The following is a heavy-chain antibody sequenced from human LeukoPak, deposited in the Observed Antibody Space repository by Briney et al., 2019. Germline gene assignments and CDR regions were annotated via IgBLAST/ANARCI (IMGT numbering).Heavy chain of an antibody. CDR3: AREKGRGVISTYYDY. CDR2: IYSDGST. V-gene: IGHV3-53*01. Sequence: GGSLRLSCAASGFTFSSYSMNWVRQAPGKGLEWVSVIYSDGSTYYEDSVKGRFTISRDNSKNTLSLQMNSLRAEDTAVYYCAREKGRGVISTYYDYWGQGTLVTVSS. J-gene: IGHJ4*02. D-gene: IGHD3-10*01. CDR1: GFTFSSYS.